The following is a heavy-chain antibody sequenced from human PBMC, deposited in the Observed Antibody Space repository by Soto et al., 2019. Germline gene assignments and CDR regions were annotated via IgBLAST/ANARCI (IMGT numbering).Heavy chain of an antibody. CDR3: ARDHVGATTGQFDY. D-gene: IGHD1-26*01. Sequence: SETLSLTCTVSGGSISSGNFYWSWISQPPGKGLEWIGYIYYSGSTNYNPSLKSRVTISVDTSKNQFSLKLSSVTAADTAVYYCARDHVGATTGQFDYWGQGTLVTVSS. J-gene: IGHJ4*02. CDR1: GGSISSGNFY. CDR2: IYYSGST. V-gene: IGHV4-61*01.